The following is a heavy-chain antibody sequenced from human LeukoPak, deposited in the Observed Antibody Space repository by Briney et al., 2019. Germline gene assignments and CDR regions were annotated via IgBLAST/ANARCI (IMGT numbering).Heavy chain of an antibody. CDR2: ISWNSGSI. CDR3: AKDISSSGFNWFDP. Sequence: GRSLRLSCAASGFTFDDYAMHWVRQAPGKGLEWVSGISWNSGSIGYADSVKGRFTISRDNAKNSLYLQMNSLRAEDTALYYCAKDISSSGFNWFDPRGQGTLVTVSS. J-gene: IGHJ5*02. D-gene: IGHD3-22*01. CDR1: GFTFDDYA. V-gene: IGHV3-9*01.